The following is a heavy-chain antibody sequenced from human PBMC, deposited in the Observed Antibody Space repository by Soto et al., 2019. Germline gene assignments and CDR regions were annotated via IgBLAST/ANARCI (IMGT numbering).Heavy chain of an antibody. J-gene: IGHJ4*02. CDR3: ARARYGDY. Sequence: QVHLVQSGAEVKKPGASVKVSCKGSGYAFTTYGITWVRQAPGQGREWMGWISAHNGNTNYAQKLQGRVTVTRDTSTSTAYIELRSLRSDDPAVYYCARARYGDYWGQGALVTVSS. V-gene: IGHV1-18*01. D-gene: IGHD1-1*01. CDR1: GYAFTTYG. CDR2: ISAHNGNT.